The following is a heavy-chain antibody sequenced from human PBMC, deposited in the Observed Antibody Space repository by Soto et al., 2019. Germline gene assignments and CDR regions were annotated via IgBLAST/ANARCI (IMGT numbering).Heavy chain of an antibody. CDR3: ARDDGWLVLDY. CDR1: GFAFSSYS. V-gene: IGHV3-21*06. J-gene: IGHJ4*02. Sequence: EVQLVESGGGLVKPGGSLRLSCAASGFAFSSYSMNWVRQAPGKGLEWVAFITIRSSYIYYADSVRGRFTISRDNAKNSLYLQMDGLRAEDTAVYYCARDDGWLVLDYWGQGTLVTDSS. D-gene: IGHD6-19*01. CDR2: ITIRSSYI.